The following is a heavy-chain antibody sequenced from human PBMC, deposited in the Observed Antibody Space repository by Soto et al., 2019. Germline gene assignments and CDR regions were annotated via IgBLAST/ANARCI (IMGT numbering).Heavy chain of an antibody. J-gene: IGHJ4*02. CDR3: AKDLAARGPHYFDY. Sequence: GGSLRLSCAASGFTFSSYGMHWVRQAPGKGLEWVAVISYEGSNKYYVDSMKGRFTISRDNSKSTLYLQMNSLRAEDTAVYYCAKDLAARGPHYFDYWGQGTLVTVSS. D-gene: IGHD6-6*01. V-gene: IGHV3-30*18. CDR2: ISYEGSNK. CDR1: GFTFSSYG.